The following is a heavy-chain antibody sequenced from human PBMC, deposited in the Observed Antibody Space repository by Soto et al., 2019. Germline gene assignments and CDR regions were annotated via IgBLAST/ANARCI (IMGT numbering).Heavy chain of an antibody. V-gene: IGHV3-7*05. CDR2: IKQDGSDK. CDR3: ARVKSLAGHY. J-gene: IGHJ4*02. D-gene: IGHD2-15*01. Sequence: GGPLRLSCAASGFTFSTYWMSWVRQAPGKGLEWVANIKQDGSDKYYVDSVKGRFTISRDNAKNSLYLQMNGLRAEDTAVYYCARVKSLAGHYWGQGTLVTVSS. CDR1: GFTFSTYW.